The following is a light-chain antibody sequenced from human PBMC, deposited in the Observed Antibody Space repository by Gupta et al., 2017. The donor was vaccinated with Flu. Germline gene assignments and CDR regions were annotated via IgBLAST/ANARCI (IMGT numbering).Light chain of an antibody. CDR3: QQYYDIPFT. V-gene: IGKV4-1*01. J-gene: IGKJ4*01. CDR1: QRGLYDSTEKDY. Sequence: SLGERATINCKSSQRGLYDSTEKDYLSWYQQKPGQPPKLLINWATTRESGVPDRFTASGSGTDFTLTITSLQAEDVAIYYCQQYYDIPFTFGGGTKVEIK. CDR2: WAT.